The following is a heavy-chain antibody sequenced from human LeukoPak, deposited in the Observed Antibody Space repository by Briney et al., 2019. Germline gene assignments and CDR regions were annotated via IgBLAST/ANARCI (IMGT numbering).Heavy chain of an antibody. CDR2: IIPIFGTA. D-gene: IGHD6-19*01. V-gene: IGHV1-69*05. CDR3: ARTPSGIAVAEDY. CDR1: GGTFSSYA. J-gene: IGHJ4*02. Sequence: ASVKVSCKAFGGTFSSYAISWVRQAPGQGLEWMGRIIPIFGTANYAQKFQGRVTITTDESTSTAYMELSSLRSEDTAVYYCARTPSGIAVAEDYWGQGTLVTVSS.